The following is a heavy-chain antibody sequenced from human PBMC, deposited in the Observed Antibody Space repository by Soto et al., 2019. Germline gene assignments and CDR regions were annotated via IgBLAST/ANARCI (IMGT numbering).Heavy chain of an antibody. V-gene: IGHV3-21*01. CDR3: ARDLGVALATLTLDS. CDR2: ITTSSSFR. D-gene: IGHD2-15*01. J-gene: IGHJ5*01. CDR1: XFTLSSYS. Sequence: PGGSLXXSCAAXXFTLSSYSMNWVRQAPGKGLEWVADITTSSSFRFYADSVKGRFTISRDDAKNSLYLQMNSLRAEDTGVYYCARDLGVALATLTLDSWGQGALVTVSS.